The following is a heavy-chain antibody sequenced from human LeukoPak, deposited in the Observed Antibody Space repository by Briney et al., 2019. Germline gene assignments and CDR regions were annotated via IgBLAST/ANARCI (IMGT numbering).Heavy chain of an antibody. D-gene: IGHD5-18*01. J-gene: IGHJ3*01. V-gene: IGHV4-61*08. CDR3: ARGGASGSTYG. Sequence: SETLSLTCTVSGGSISSGDYYWSWIRQPPGKGLEWIGYIYYSGSTNYNPSLKSRVTISVDTSKNQVSLKLLSVTTADTAVYYCARGGASGSTYGWGQGTMVTVSS. CDR1: GGSISSGDYY. CDR2: IYYSGST.